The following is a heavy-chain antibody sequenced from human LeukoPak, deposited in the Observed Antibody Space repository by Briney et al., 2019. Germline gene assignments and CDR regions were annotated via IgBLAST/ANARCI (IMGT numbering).Heavy chain of an antibody. Sequence: SETLSLTCTVSGGSISSYYWSWIRQPPGKGLEWIGYIYYSGSTNYNPSLKSRVTISVDTSKNQFSLKLSSVTAADTAVYYCATQRGSHDEGDWFDPWGQGTLVTVSS. D-gene: IGHD3-16*01. CDR3: ATQRGSHDEGDWFDP. J-gene: IGHJ5*02. CDR1: GGSISSYY. V-gene: IGHV4-59*01. CDR2: IYYSGST.